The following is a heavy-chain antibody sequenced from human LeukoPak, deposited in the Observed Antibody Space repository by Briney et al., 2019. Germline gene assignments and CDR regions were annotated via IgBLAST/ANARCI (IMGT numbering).Heavy chain of an antibody. CDR3: ATATEYQLLVGY. V-gene: IGHV1-2*02. D-gene: IGHD2-2*01. CDR2: INPNSDGT. Sequence: VSSVTVSCKASGYTFTGYYIHWVRQAPGQGLEWMGWINPNSDGTNYAQKFQGRVTMTTDTSISTAYMELSRLRSDDTAVYYSATATEYQLLVGYWGQGTLVTVSS. CDR1: GYTFTGYY. J-gene: IGHJ4*02.